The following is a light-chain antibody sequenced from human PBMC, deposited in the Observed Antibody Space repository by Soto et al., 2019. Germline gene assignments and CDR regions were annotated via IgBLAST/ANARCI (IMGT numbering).Light chain of an antibody. CDR3: KSYAGSNTYV. V-gene: IGLV2-8*01. J-gene: IGLJ1*01. CDR2: EVV. CDR1: KNDIGVYEF. Sequence: QSALTQPPSAVGSAGRSVTISCTGTKNDIGVYEFVSWYQQPPLKAPRLIISEVVQRPSGVPDRFSGSTSGNTASLTVSGLQAADEADYFCKSYAGSNTYVFGSGTKVTVL.